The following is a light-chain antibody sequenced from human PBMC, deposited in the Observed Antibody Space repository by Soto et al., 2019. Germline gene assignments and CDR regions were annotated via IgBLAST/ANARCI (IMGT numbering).Light chain of an antibody. J-gene: IGLJ2*01. CDR3: SSYTSTSIDVV. CDR1: SSDVGGYNY. Sequence: QSALTQPASVSGSPGQSITISCTGTSSDVGGYNYVSWYQQHPGKAPKLMIYEVSNRPSGVSNRFSGSKSGNTASLTISGFQAEDEADYYCSSYTSTSIDVVLGGGTKLTVL. CDR2: EVS. V-gene: IGLV2-14*01.